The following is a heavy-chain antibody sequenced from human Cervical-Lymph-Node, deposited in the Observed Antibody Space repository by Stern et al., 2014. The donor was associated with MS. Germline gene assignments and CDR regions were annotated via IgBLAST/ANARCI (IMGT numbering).Heavy chain of an antibody. D-gene: IGHD4-23*01. J-gene: IGHJ4*02. CDR2: ISSGGSYI. Sequence: EVQLVESGGGLVKPGGSLRLSCAASGFTFSSYSMNWVRQAPGKGLEWVASISSGGSYIYYAYSLKGRFTNSRDNAKNSLYLQMNSLRAEDTAVYYCARGRGGNYRYYFDYWGQGTLVTVSS. CDR1: GFTFSSYS. CDR3: ARGRGGNYRYYFDY. V-gene: IGHV3-21*01.